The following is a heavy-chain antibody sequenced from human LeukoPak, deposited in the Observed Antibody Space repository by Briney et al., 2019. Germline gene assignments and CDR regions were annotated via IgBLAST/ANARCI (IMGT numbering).Heavy chain of an antibody. V-gene: IGHV3-33*01. CDR2: IWYDGSNQ. CDR1: GFTFSSYG. Sequence: GGSLRLSCAPSGFTFSSYGMHWVRQAPGQGMEWVALIWYDGSNQLYADSVKGRFTISRDSSENTLYLQMNSLRAEDTAVYYCVRDRGSSAGLRYFVYWGQGTLVTVSS. D-gene: IGHD6-6*01. J-gene: IGHJ4*02. CDR3: VRDRGSSAGLRYFVY.